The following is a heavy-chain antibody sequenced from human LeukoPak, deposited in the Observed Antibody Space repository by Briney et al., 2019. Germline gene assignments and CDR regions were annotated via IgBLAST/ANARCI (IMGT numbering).Heavy chain of an antibody. Sequence: GGSLRLSCAASGFTFSGYWMTWVRQAPGKGLEWVSNIKKDGSEKYYVDSVKGRFTISRDNAKNSLYLQMNSLRADDTAVYYCARGLWEGSYWGQGTLVTVSS. D-gene: IGHD1-26*01. CDR3: ARGLWEGSY. J-gene: IGHJ4*02. CDR1: GFTFSGYW. V-gene: IGHV3-7*05. CDR2: IKKDGSEK.